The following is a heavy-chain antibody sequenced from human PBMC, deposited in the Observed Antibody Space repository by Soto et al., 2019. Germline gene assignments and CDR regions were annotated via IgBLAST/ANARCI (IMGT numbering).Heavy chain of an antibody. CDR1: GFTFDDYA. V-gene: IGHV3-9*01. CDR3: AKAAVTMDY. J-gene: IGHJ4*01. Sequence: GGSLRLSCAAYGFTFDDYAMHWVRQAPGKGLEWVSGISWNSGSIGYADSVKGRFTISRDNAKNSLYLQMNILRPEDTALYYCAKAAVTMDYWGQGTLVTVSS. CDR2: ISWNSGSI. D-gene: IGHD4-17*01.